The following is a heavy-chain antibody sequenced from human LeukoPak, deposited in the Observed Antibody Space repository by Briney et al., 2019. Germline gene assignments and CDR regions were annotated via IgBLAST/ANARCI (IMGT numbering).Heavy chain of an antibody. J-gene: IGHJ6*02. CDR3: ATWAFYHDLDV. V-gene: IGHV3-43*02. CDR1: GMNFERYA. D-gene: IGHD1-26*01. Sequence: PTGGSLRLSCAASGMNFERYAMHWVRQRPGKGLEWVGVISADGKVDHADAVKGRFTVSRDNSKDSLSLQMSSLRDEDTALYYCATWAFYHDLDVWGQGTTVIVSS. CDR2: ISADGKV.